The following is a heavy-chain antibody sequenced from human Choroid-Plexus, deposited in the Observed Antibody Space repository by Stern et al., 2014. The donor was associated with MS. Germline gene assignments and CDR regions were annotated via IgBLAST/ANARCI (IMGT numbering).Heavy chain of an antibody. J-gene: IGHJ5*02. V-gene: IGHV3-30*18. Sequence: QVQLVESGGGVVQPGRPLRLSCVASGFTFGSCAMHWVRQAPGKGLEWVAGVSYDGSNKYYADSGKGRFTISRDNSKNTLYMQMSSLRPEDTAVYYCAKDRQYLTYFFDHWGQGSLVTVSS. CDR1: GFTFGSCA. CDR3: AKDRQYLTYFFDH. CDR2: VSYDGSNK. D-gene: IGHD2/OR15-2a*01.